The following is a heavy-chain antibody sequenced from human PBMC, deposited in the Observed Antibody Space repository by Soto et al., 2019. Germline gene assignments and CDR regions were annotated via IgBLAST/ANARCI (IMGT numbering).Heavy chain of an antibody. Sequence: SETLSLNRTGTGGSISRRSYFWGWIRQPPGKGLEWIGSIYYSGSTYYNPSLKSRVTISVDTSKNQFSLKLSSVTAADTAVYYCARDSRLYYDFWSGYYPHYYYYGMDVWGQGTTVT. CDR2: IYYSGST. CDR3: ARDSRLYYDFWSGYYPHYYYYGMDV. CDR1: GGSISRRSYF. J-gene: IGHJ6*02. D-gene: IGHD3-3*01. V-gene: IGHV4-39*02.